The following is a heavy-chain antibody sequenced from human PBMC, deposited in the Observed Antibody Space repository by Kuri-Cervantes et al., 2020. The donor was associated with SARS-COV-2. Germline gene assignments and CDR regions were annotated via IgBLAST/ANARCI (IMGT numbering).Heavy chain of an antibody. D-gene: IGHD6-19*01. CDR3: VRGTEDCSGARSFFDS. Sequence: GGSLRLSCAASGFSFSTYWMNWVRQAPGKGLEWVANIKQDDTEYYYVDSVRGRFTISRDNAKNSMYLQMNSLRAEDTAIYYCVRGTEDCSGARSFFDSWGQGTPVTVSS. CDR1: GFSFSTYW. CDR2: IKQDDTEY. J-gene: IGHJ4*02. V-gene: IGHV3-7*03.